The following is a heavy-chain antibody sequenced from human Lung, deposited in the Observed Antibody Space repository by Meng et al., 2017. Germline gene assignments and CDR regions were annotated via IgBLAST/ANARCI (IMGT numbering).Heavy chain of an antibody. V-gene: IGHV1-2*06. D-gene: IGHD5-18*01. J-gene: IGHJ4*02. CDR1: GYPFTGFY. Sequence: QAQLVQAGAEVKKPGASVKVPCKASGYPFTGFYVHWVRQAPGQGLEWMGRINPDSGDTNSAQNFQGRVTVTRDTSITTVYMELNGLRSDDTAVYYCAKYSYGLGDYLDYWGQGALVTVSS. CDR3: AKYSYGLGDYLDY. CDR2: INPDSGDT.